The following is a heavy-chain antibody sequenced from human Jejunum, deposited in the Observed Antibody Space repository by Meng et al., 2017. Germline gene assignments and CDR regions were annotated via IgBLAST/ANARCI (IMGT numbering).Heavy chain of an antibody. CDR3: AKDPFVGYYYDSSGYC. V-gene: IGHV3-23*01. J-gene: IGHJ4*02. Sequence: GESLKISCAASGFTFSSYAMSWVRQAPGRGLEWVSAISGSGGSTYYADSVKGRFTISRDNSKNALYLQMNSLRAEDTAVYYCAKDPFVGYYYDSSGYCWGQGTLVTVSS. D-gene: IGHD3-22*01. CDR1: GFTFSSYA. CDR2: ISGSGGST.